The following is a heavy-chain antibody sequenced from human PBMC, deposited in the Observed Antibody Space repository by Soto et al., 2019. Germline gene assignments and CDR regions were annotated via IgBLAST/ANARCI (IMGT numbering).Heavy chain of an antibody. CDR3: AGDQAEIVAAPIDNNGRFDS. Sequence: QVKVVESGGGVVQPGRSLRLSCAASGFTFSNYGMHWVRQAPGKGLEWLAAIWYDGGNKHYADSVKGRFSTSRDNSKNTVYLKMNRLRAEDTAVYYCAGDQAEIVAAPIDNNGRFDSWGQGTLVTVSS. D-gene: IGHD5-12*01. CDR1: GFTFSNYG. CDR2: IWYDGGNK. V-gene: IGHV3-33*01. J-gene: IGHJ5*01.